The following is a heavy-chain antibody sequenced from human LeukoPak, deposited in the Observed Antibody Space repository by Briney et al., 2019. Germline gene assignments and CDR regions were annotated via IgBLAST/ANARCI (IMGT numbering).Heavy chain of an antibody. CDR1: RFTFSSYW. Sequence: GGSLRLSCAASRFTFSSYWMHWVRQAPGKGLVWVSRINSDGSSTSYADSVKGRFTISRDNAKNTLYLQMNSLRAEDTAVYYCARGTKRGYSSSWSGDYWGQGTLVTVSS. CDR3: ARGTKRGYSSSWSGDY. J-gene: IGHJ4*02. D-gene: IGHD6-13*01. CDR2: INSDGSST. V-gene: IGHV3-74*01.